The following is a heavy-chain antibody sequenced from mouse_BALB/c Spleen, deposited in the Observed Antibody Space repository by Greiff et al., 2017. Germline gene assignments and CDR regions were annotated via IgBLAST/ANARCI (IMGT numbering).Heavy chain of an antibody. Sequence: VQLQESGAELVKPGASVKLSCKTSGYTFTSYWIQWVKQRPGQGLGWIGEIFPGTGTTYYNEKFKGKATLTIDTSSSTAYMQLSSLTSEDSAVYFCARRGASYGSNWYFDVWGAGTTVTVSS. CDR2: IFPGTGTT. J-gene: IGHJ1*01. CDR1: GYTFTSYW. CDR3: ARRGASYGSNWYFDV. V-gene: IGHV1S132*01. D-gene: IGHD1-1*01.